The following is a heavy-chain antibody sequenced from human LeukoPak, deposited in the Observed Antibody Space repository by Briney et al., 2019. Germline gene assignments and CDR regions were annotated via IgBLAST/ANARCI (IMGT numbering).Heavy chain of an antibody. D-gene: IGHD3-10*01. CDR2: IYTSGST. CDR3: PRRRYYYGSGSYFDY. Sequence: SETLSLTCTVSGGSISSYYWSWIRQPPGKGLEWIGYIYTSGSTNYNPSLKSRVTISVDTSKNQFSLKLSSVTAADTAVYYCPRRRYYYGSGSYFDYWGQGTLVTVSS. J-gene: IGHJ4*02. V-gene: IGHV4-4*09. CDR1: GGSISSYY.